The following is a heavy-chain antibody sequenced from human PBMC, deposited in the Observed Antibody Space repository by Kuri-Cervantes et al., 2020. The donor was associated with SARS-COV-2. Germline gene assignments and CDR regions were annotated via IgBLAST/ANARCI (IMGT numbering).Heavy chain of an antibody. CDR2: ISGSGGST. Sequence: GESLKISCAASGFTFSSYAMSWVRQVPGKGLEWVSVISGSGGSTYYADSVKGRFTISRDNAKNMLFLQMNSLRAEDTAVYYCVRDGDHWNFDYWGQGTLVTVSS. CDR1: GFTFSSYA. V-gene: IGHV3-23*01. CDR3: VRDGDHWNFDY. J-gene: IGHJ4*02. D-gene: IGHD1-1*01.